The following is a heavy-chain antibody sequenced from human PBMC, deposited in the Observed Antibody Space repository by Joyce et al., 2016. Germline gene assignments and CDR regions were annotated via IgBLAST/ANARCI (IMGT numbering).Heavy chain of an antibody. CDR2: IRSDGSSK. J-gene: IGHJ6*02. Sequence: EVQLVESGGGLVQPGGSLRLSCTASGFTFSSYWMHWVRQVSGKGLGWVSHIRSDGSSKSYADSVKGRFTISRDNAKNTLYLHMNSLRTEDTDVYYCARTGGSYYDYYYYGLDVWGQGTTVIVSS. D-gene: IGHD1-26*01. V-gene: IGHV3-74*01. CDR1: GFTFSSYW. CDR3: ARTGGSYYDYYYYGLDV.